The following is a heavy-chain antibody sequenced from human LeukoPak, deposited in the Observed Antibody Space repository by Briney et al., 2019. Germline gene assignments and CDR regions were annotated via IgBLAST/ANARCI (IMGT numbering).Heavy chain of an antibody. CDR2: IYTSGST. J-gene: IGHJ4*02. D-gene: IGHD6-13*01. CDR3: VRDKAAAGPLWY. CDR1: GGSISSGSYY. Sequence: PSETLSLTCTVSGGSISSGSYYWSWIRQPAGKALEWIGRIYTSGSTNYNPSLKSRVTISVDTSKNQFSLKLSSVTAADTAVYYCVRDKAAAGPLWYWGQGTLVTVSS. V-gene: IGHV4-61*02.